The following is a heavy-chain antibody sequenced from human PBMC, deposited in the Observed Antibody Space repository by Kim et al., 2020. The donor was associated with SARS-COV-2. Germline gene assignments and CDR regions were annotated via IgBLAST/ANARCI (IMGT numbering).Heavy chain of an antibody. CDR2: IWYDGSNK. CDR1: GFTFSSYG. Sequence: GGSLRLSCAASGFTFSSYGMHWVRQAPGKGLEWVAVIWYDGSNKYYADSVKGRFTISRDNSKNTLYLQMNSLRAEDTAVYYCARDFGYSYGSPCLACAGMDVWGQGTTVTVSS. V-gene: IGHV3-33*01. D-gene: IGHD5-18*01. CDR3: ARDFGYSYGSPCLACAGMDV. J-gene: IGHJ6*02.